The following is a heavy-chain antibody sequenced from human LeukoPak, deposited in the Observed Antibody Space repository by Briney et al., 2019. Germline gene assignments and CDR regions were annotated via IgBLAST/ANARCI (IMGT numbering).Heavy chain of an antibody. Sequence: LPGGSLRLSCAASGFTFSSYWMSWVRQAPGKGLEWVANIKQDGSEKYYVDSVKGRFTISRDNAKNSLYLQMNSLRAEDTAVYYCATGNYYDSRGYYTFGHWGQGTLVTVSS. D-gene: IGHD3-22*01. CDR2: IKQDGSEK. CDR3: ATGNYYDSRGYYTFGH. CDR1: GFTFSSYW. V-gene: IGHV3-7*01. J-gene: IGHJ1*01.